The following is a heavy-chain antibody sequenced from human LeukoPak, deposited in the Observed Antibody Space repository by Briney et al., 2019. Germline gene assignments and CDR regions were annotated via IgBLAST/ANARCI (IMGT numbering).Heavy chain of an antibody. Sequence: PGGSLRLSCAASGFSVTSNYMSWVRQAPGKGLQWVSVINSDGSTYYADSVKGRFTISRDNTKNSLYLQMNSLTTEDTAFYYCAKDGRQGAYDVWGQGTLVTVS. V-gene: IGHV3-53*05. CDR1: GFSVTSNY. J-gene: IGHJ3*01. CDR3: AKDGRQGAYDV. D-gene: IGHD2-21*01. CDR2: INSDGST.